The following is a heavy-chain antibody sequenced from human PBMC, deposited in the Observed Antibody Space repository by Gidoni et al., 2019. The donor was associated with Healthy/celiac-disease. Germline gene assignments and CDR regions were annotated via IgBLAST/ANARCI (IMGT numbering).Heavy chain of an antibody. CDR2: ISWNSGSI. J-gene: IGHJ6*03. Sequence: EVQLVESGGGLVQPGRSLRLSCAASGFPFDDYAMHWVRQAPGKGLEWVSGISWNSGSIGYADSVKGRFTISRDNAKNSLYLQMNSLRAEDTALYYCANGRGLGYYYMDVWGKGTTVTVSS. CDR1: GFPFDDYA. CDR3: ANGRGLGYYYMDV. D-gene: IGHD5-12*01. V-gene: IGHV3-9*01.